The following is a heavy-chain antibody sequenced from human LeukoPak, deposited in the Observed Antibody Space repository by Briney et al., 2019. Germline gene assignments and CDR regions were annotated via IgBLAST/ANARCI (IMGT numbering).Heavy chain of an antibody. CDR1: GYTFTSYV. CDR3: ARDVREDDILTMDV. D-gene: IGHD3-9*01. V-gene: IGHV1-2*02. J-gene: IGHJ6*04. CDR2: INLNNGDT. Sequence: ASVKVSCKASGYTFTSYVMNWVRQAPGQGLEWLGWINLNNGDTQYAQKFQGRVTMTRDTSISTAYMDLSRLTSDDTAVYYCARDVREDDILTMDVWGKGTTVTISS.